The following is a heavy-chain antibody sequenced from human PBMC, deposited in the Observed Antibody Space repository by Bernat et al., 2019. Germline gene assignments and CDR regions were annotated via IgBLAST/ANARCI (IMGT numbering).Heavy chain of an antibody. J-gene: IGHJ4*02. CDR3: AKGIGSSWDYYFDY. CDR1: GFTFDDYA. D-gene: IGHD6-13*01. CDR2: ISWNSGSI. Sequence: EVQLVESGGDLVQPGRSLRLSCAASGFTFDDYAMHWVRQAPGKGLEWVSGISWNSGSIGYADSVKGRFTISRDNAKNSLYLQMNSLRAEDTALYYCAKGIGSSWDYYFDYWGQGTLVTVSS. V-gene: IGHV3-9*01.